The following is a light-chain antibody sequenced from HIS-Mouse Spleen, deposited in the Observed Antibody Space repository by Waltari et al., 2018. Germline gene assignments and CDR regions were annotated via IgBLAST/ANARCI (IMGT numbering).Light chain of an antibody. CDR2: DVS. CDR1: STYVGGYHS. CDR3: CSYAGSYTLV. J-gene: IGLJ2*01. V-gene: IGLV2-11*01. Sequence: SALTKPRPVSVPPGQSVPLSCTGTSTYVGGYHSVPCYQQHQGKPPKLMIYDVSKRPSGVPDRFSGSKSGNTASLTISGLQAEDEADYYCCSYAGSYTLVFGGGTKLTVL.